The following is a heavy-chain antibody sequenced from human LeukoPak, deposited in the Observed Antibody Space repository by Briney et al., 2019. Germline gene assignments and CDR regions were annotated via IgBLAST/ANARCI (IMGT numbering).Heavy chain of an antibody. CDR1: GGSISSYY. Sequence: SETLSLTCTVSGGSISSYYWSWIRQPPGKGLEWIGYIYYSGSTNYNPSLKSRVTISVDTSKNQFSLKLSSVTAADTAVYYCARSPYSSSSPFDDWGQGTLVTVSS. V-gene: IGHV4-59*01. CDR3: ARSPYSSSSPFDD. CDR2: IYYSGST. J-gene: IGHJ4*02. D-gene: IGHD6-6*01.